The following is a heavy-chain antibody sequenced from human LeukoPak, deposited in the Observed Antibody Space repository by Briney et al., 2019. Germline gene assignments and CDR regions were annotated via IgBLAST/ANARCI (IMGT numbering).Heavy chain of an antibody. CDR1: GGSFSGYY. J-gene: IGHJ4*02. Sequence: PSETLSLTCAVYGGSFSGYYWSWIRQPPGKGLEWIGEINHSGSTNYNPSLKSPVTISVDTSKNQFSLKLSSVTAADTAVYYCARGWVDYFDYWGQGTLVTVSS. CDR3: ARGWVDYFDY. V-gene: IGHV4-34*01. D-gene: IGHD2-15*01. CDR2: INHSGST.